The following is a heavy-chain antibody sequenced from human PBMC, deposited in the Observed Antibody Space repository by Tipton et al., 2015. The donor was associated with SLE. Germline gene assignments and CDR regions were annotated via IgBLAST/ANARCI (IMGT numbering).Heavy chain of an antibody. CDR1: GGSISSGGYY. J-gene: IGHJ4*02. D-gene: IGHD3-22*01. CDR3: VTKQVGFIDKSSYSPFDY. Sequence: TLSLTCTVSGGSISSGGYYWSWIRQHPGKGLEWIGYIYYSGSTYYNPSLKSRVTISVDTSKNQFSLKLSSVTAADTAVYYCVTKQVGFIDKSSYSPFDYWGQGTLVTVSS. V-gene: IGHV4-31*03. CDR2: IYYSGST.